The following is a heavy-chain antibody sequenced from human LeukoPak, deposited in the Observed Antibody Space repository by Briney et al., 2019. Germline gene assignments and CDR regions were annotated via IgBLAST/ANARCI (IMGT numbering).Heavy chain of an antibody. V-gene: IGHV3-48*01. CDR1: GFTFSSYP. J-gene: IGHJ6*02. CDR2: ITGRSNTI. Sequence: GGSLRLSCAASGFTFSSYPMNWVRQAPGQGPEWIAYITGRSNTIYYAESVKGRFTISRDNGKNSLYLQTNNVTVEDTAVYYCASRYQGDNYGMVVWGQGTTVTVSS. D-gene: IGHD2-2*01. CDR3: ASRYQGDNYGMVV.